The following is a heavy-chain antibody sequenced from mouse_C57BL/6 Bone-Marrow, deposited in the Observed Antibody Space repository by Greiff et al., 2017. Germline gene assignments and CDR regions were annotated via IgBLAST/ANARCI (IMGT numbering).Heavy chain of an antibody. CDR2: INPSSGST. D-gene: IGHD1-1*01. Sequence: VQLQQSGAELAKPGASVKLSCKASGYTFTSYWMHWVKQRPGQGLEWIGYINPSSGSTKYNQKFKDKATLTADKSSSTAYMLLSNLTYEDSAVYYCARWLVVASCYYAMAYWGQGTSVTVS. J-gene: IGHJ4*01. CDR3: ARWLVVASCYYAMAY. CDR1: GYTFTSYW. V-gene: IGHV1-7*01.